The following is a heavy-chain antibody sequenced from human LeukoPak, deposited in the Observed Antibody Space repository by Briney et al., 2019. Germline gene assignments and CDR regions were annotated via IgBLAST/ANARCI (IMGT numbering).Heavy chain of an antibody. Sequence: GGSLRLSCAASGFTFSSYEMNWVRQAPGKGLEWVSYISSSDSTIYYADSVKGRFAISRDNSKNTLYLQMNSLRAEDTAVYYCAKGYCSGGSCYYFDYWGQGTLVTVSS. D-gene: IGHD2-15*01. J-gene: IGHJ4*02. CDR1: GFTFSSYE. CDR2: ISSSDSTI. CDR3: AKGYCSGGSCYYFDY. V-gene: IGHV3-48*03.